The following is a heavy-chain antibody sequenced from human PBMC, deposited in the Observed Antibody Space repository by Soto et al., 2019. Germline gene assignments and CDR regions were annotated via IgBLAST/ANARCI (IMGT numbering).Heavy chain of an antibody. CDR2: INHSGST. J-gene: IGHJ6*02. D-gene: IGHD3-3*01. Sequence: PSETLSLSCAVYGGSFSGYYWSWIRQPPGKGLEWIGEINHSGSTNYNPSLKSRVTISVDTSKNQFSLKLSSVTAADTAVYYCARGGYDFWSGYYYYGMDVWGQGSRVT. CDR3: ARGGYDFWSGYYYYGMDV. V-gene: IGHV4-34*01. CDR1: GGSFSGYY.